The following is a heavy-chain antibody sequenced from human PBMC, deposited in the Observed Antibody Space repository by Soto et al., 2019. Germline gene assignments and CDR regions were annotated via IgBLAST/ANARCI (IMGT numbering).Heavy chain of an antibody. CDR3: ARGEQLYHYYYGMDV. J-gene: IGHJ6*02. CDR1: GYSFTTHA. Sequence: GASVKVSCKASGYSFTTHAMIWVRQAPGQRPEWMGWINTGNGNTRYSPKFQGRVNITRDTPASTAYMELSSLKSEDTAVYYCARGEQLYHYYYGMDVWGQGSTVTVSS. V-gene: IGHV1-3*04. CDR2: INTGNGNT.